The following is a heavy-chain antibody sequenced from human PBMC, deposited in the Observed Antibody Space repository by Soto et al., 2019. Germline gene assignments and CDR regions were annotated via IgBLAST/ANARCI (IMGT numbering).Heavy chain of an antibody. CDR3: ANDCHGYCSSTSLYFWLDP. CDR1: GFPFSSYG. V-gene: IGHV3-30*18. J-gene: IGHJ5*02. D-gene: IGHD2-2*01. Sequence: GGNPGRCCLASGFPFSSYGVHGGRPAPGKGLEWGAGIAYDGSNKYYADSGKGRFTISRDNAKNTLYLQMNSLRAEDTAVYSCANDCHGYCSSTSLYFWLDP. CDR2: IAYDGSNK.